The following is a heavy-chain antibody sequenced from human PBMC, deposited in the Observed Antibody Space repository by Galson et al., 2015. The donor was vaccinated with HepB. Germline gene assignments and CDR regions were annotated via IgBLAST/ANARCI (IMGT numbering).Heavy chain of an antibody. CDR2: IWYDGSNK. Sequence: SLRLSCAASGFTFSSYGMHWVRQAPGKGLEWVAVIWYDGSNKYYADSVKGRFTISRDNSKNTLYLQMNSLRAEDTAVYYCARDWGGEGTPFDYWGQGTLVTVSS. J-gene: IGHJ4*02. CDR1: GFTFSSYG. D-gene: IGHD3-16*01. CDR3: ARDWGGEGTPFDY. V-gene: IGHV3-33*01.